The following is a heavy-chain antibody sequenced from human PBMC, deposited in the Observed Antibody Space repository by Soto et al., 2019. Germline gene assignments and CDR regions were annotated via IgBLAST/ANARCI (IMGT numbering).Heavy chain of an antibody. CDR1: GFTFSSYA. Sequence: GGSLRLSCAASGFTFSSYAMSWVRQAPGKGLEWVSAISGSGGSTYYADSVKGRFTISRDNSKNTLYLQMNSLRAEDTAVYYCAKVSYYGSGSYYIDYYGMDVWGQGTTVTVSS. D-gene: IGHD3-10*01. J-gene: IGHJ6*02. V-gene: IGHV3-23*01. CDR3: AKVSYYGSGSYYIDYYGMDV. CDR2: ISGSGGST.